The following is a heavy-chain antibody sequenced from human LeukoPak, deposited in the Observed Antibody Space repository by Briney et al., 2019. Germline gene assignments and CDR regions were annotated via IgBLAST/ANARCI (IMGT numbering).Heavy chain of an antibody. Sequence: PGGSLRLSCAASGFTFSNYRMSWVRRAPGKGLEWVANIKQDGSETHYVDSVRGRFIVSRDNAKNSVFLQMNSLGVEDTAIYYCARDFAAAVGWGQGTLVTVSS. CDR3: ARDFAAAVG. V-gene: IGHV3-7*01. J-gene: IGHJ4*02. CDR1: GFTFSNYR. CDR2: IKQDGSET. D-gene: IGHD2-15*01.